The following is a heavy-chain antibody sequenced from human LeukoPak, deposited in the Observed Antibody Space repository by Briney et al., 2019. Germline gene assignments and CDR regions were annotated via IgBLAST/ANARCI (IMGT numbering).Heavy chain of an antibody. CDR2: INHSGST. CDR1: GGSISSHY. V-gene: IGHV4-34*01. Sequence: SETLSLTCTVSGGSISSHYWSWIRQPPGKGLEWIGEINHSGSTNYNPSLKSRVTISVDTSKNQFSLKLSSVTAADTAVYYCARGQLFGWFDPWGQGTLVTVSS. CDR3: ARGQLFGWFDP. D-gene: IGHD3-10*01. J-gene: IGHJ5*02.